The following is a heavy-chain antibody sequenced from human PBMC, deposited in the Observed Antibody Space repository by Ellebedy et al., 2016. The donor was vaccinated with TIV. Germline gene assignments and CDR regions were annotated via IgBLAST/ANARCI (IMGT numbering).Heavy chain of an antibody. CDR2: LYHTGST. Sequence: MPSEILSLTCTVSGGSINTYFWSWIRQPPGKGLEWIGYLYHTGSTNYSPSLKSRVTISVDTSKNQFSLKLSSVTTADTAVYYCARVGYCRGGSCNGAPGYFDYWGQGTLVTVSS. V-gene: IGHV4-59*01. D-gene: IGHD2-15*01. J-gene: IGHJ4*02. CDR1: GGSINTYF. CDR3: ARVGYCRGGSCNGAPGYFDY.